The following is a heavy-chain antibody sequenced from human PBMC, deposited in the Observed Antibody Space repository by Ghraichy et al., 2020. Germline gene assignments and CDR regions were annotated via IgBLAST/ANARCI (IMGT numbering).Heavy chain of an antibody. Sequence: SQTLSLTCTVSGGSISSYYWSWIRQPPGKGLEWIGYIYYSGSTNYNPSLKSRVTISVDTSKNQFSLKLSSVTAADTAVYYCARDPRSGYYDSSGYYFEDAFDIWGQGTMVTVSS. CDR1: GGSISSYY. J-gene: IGHJ3*02. V-gene: IGHV4-59*01. D-gene: IGHD3-22*01. CDR2: IYYSGST. CDR3: ARDPRSGYYDSSGYYFEDAFDI.